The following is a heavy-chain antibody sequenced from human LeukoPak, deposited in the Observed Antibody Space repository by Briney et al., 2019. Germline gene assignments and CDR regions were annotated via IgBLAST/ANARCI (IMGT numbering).Heavy chain of an antibody. Sequence: GASLRLSCAASGFTFSSYAMTWVRQAPVKGLEWLSVVTDTGGNTYHADSVKGRFTISRGNSKNTVYLEMNSLRVEDTAVYYCAKGTVRSCSGPSCYPLDSWGQGTLVTVSS. CDR2: VTDTGGNT. J-gene: IGHJ4*02. CDR3: AKGTVRSCSGPSCYPLDS. D-gene: IGHD2-15*01. V-gene: IGHV3-23*01. CDR1: GFTFSSYA.